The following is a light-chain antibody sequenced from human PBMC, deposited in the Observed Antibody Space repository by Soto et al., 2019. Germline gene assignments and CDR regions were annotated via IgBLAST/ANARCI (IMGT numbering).Light chain of an antibody. J-gene: IGKJ1*01. CDR3: QQYGSSSWT. CDR1: PSVSSSY. V-gene: IGKV3-20*01. Sequence: EIVLTQSPGTLSLSPGERAPLSCRASPSVSSSYLASYQQKPGQAPRLLIYGASSRATGIPDRFSGSGSGTDFTLTISRLEPEDFAVYYCQQYGSSSWTFGQGTKVEIK. CDR2: GAS.